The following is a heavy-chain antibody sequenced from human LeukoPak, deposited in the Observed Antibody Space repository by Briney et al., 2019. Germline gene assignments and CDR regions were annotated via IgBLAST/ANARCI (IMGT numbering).Heavy chain of an antibody. CDR1: GGSISSSSYY. CDR2: IYYSGTT. V-gene: IGHV4-39*01. D-gene: IGHD3-10*01. CDR3: ASASYYVSRSYYYYYYMDV. J-gene: IGHJ6*03. Sequence: SETLSLTCTVSGGSISSSSYYWGWIRQPPGKGLEWIGCIYYSGTTYYNTSLKSRVTMSVDTSKNQFSLKLSSVTAADTAVYYCASASYYVSRSYYYYYYMDVWGKGTTVTVSS.